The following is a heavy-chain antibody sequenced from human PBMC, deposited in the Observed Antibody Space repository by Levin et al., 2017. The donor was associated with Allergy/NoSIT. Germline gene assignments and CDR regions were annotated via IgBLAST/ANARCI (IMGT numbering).Heavy chain of an antibody. CDR1: GGSINSYF. CDR3: ARYSDVLTNGGRYFDY. Sequence: PSETLSLTCSVSGGSINSYFWSWIRQPPGKGLEWIGYIYYDGSTNYNPSLKSRVTISVDTSKNQFSLKLTSVTAADTAVYYCARYSDVLTNGGRYFDYWGQGTLVTVSS. J-gene: IGHJ4*02. CDR2: IYYDGST. D-gene: IGHD2-8*02. V-gene: IGHV4-59*01.